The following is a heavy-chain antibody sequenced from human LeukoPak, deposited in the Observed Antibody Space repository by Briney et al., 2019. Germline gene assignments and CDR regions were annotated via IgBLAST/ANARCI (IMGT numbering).Heavy chain of an antibody. CDR1: GYTFTDSY. CDR3: VRSPIGASAY. V-gene: IGHV1-2*02. J-gene: IGHJ4*02. Sequence: ASVKVSCKPSGYTFTDSYIHWVRQAPGVGLQWMGWISPNNGDTKYVEDFQDRVTMTRDTSISTAYMELTGLTPDDTAVYYCVRSPIGASAYWGRGTLVTVSS. CDR2: ISPNNGDT. D-gene: IGHD3-10*01.